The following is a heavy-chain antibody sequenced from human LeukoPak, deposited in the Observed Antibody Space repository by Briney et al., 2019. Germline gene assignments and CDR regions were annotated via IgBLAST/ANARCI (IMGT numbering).Heavy chain of an antibody. CDR3: ARPYLRGTVINNWFDP. CDR2: IYYSGST. Sequence: SETLSLTCTVSSYSISSGYYWGWIRQPPGKGLEWIGSIYYSGSTYYNPSLKSRVTISVDTSKNQFSLKLSSVTAADTAVYYCARPYLRGTVINNWFDPWGQGTLVTVSS. V-gene: IGHV4-38-2*02. D-gene: IGHD3-10*02. J-gene: IGHJ5*02. CDR1: SYSISSGYY.